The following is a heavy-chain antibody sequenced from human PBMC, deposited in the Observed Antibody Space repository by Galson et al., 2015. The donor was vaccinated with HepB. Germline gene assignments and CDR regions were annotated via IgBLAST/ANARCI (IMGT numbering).Heavy chain of an antibody. Sequence: TLSLTCTVSGGSISSGGYYWSWIRQHPGKGLEWIGYIYYSGSTYYNPSLKSRVTISVDTSKNQFSLKLSSVTAADTAVYYCARVRCGGGSCHNWFDPWGQGTLVTVSS. CDR2: IYYSGST. J-gene: IGHJ5*02. V-gene: IGHV4-31*03. CDR3: ARVRCGGGSCHNWFDP. D-gene: IGHD2-15*01. CDR1: GGSISSGGYY.